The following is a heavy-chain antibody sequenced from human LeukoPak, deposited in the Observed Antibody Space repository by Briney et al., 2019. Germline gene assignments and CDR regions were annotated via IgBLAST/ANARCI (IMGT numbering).Heavy chain of an antibody. CDR3: ARLGLTMVRGVTKRYYYYMDV. D-gene: IGHD3-10*01. V-gene: IGHV4-34*01. Sequence: KPSETLSLTCAVYGGSFSGYYWSWIRQPPGKGLEWIGEINHSGSTNYNPSLKSRVTISVDTSKNQFSLKLSSVTAADTAVYYCARLGLTMVRGVTKRYYYYMDVWGKGTTVTISS. CDR2: INHSGST. CDR1: GGSFSGYY. J-gene: IGHJ6*03.